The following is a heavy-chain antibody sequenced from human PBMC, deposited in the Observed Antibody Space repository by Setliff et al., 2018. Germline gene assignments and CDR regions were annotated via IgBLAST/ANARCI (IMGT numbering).Heavy chain of an antibody. CDR2: IIPIFGTT. J-gene: IGHJ4*02. CDR3: ARRANSDLDY. Sequence: GASVKVSCKASGGTLSNFAISWVRQAPGQGLEWMGGIIPIFGTTNYAQKFQGRVTISTDESTSTAYMELSSLRSEDTAVYYCARRANSDLDYWGQGTLVTVSS. CDR1: GGTLSNFA. D-gene: IGHD2-21*02. V-gene: IGHV1-69*05.